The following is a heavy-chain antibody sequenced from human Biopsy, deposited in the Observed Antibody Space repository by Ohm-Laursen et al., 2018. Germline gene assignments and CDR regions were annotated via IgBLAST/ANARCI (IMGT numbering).Heavy chain of an antibody. CDR3: ARDYDTSGYYYVS. CDR1: GGSISNNNYY. J-gene: IGHJ5*02. V-gene: IGHV4-39*01. D-gene: IGHD3-22*01. Sequence: GTLSLTCTVSGGSISNNNYYWGWIRQPPGKGLEWIGSIFYRGGTHYKPSLKSRVNISVDTSKNQFSLKLNFVTAADTAVYYCARDYDTSGYYYVSWGQGTLVTVSS. CDR2: IFYRGGT.